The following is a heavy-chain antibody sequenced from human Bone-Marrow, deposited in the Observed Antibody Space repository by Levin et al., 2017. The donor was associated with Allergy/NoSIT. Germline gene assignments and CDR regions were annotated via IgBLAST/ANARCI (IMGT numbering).Heavy chain of an antibody. CDR3: ARGRGRTGFFFHWFDP. Sequence: GESLKISCAASGFTFSDYYMSWIRQAPGKGLEWVSYISSSGSTIYYADSVKGRFTISRDNAKNSLYLQMNSLRAEDTAVYYCARGRGRTGFFFHWFDPWGQGTLVTVSS. CDR1: GFTFSDYY. J-gene: IGHJ5*02. V-gene: IGHV3-11*01. CDR2: ISSSGSTI. D-gene: IGHD1-14*01.